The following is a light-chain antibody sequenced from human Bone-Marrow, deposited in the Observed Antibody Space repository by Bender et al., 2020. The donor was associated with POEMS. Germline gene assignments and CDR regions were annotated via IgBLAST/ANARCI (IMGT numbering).Light chain of an antibody. CDR1: KLGQKY. V-gene: IGLV3-1*01. J-gene: IGLJ1*01. CDR3: QAWDRTSACV. CDR2: QDY. Sequence: SYDLTQPPSVSVSPGQTASITCSGNKLGQKYAFWYQQKPGQSPVLVIYQDYKRPSGIPERFSGSNSGNTATLTIARAQTSDEADYYCQAWDRTSACVFGTGTRVTVL.